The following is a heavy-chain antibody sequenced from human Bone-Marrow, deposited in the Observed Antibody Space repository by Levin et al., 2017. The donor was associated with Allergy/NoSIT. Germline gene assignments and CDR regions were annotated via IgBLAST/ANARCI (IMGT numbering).Heavy chain of an antibody. CDR1: GGSISSGGYS. CDR2: IYHSGST. V-gene: IGHV4-30-2*01. Sequence: SETLSLTCAVSGGSISSGGYSWSWIRQPPGKGLEWIGYIYHSGSTYYNPSLKSRVTISVDRSKNQFSLKLSSVTAADTAVYYCARENCSSTSCYTRYFDYWGQGTLVTVSS. J-gene: IGHJ4*02. D-gene: IGHD2-2*02. CDR3: ARENCSSTSCYTRYFDY.